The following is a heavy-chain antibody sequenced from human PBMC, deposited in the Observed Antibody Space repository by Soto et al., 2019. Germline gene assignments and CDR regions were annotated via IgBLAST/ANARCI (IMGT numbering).Heavy chain of an antibody. Sequence: QVQLVQSGAEVKKPGSSVKVSCKASGGTFSSYSINWVRQAPGQGLEWMGEIMPIFATANYAQKFQGRVTITADESTSTAYMELRSLRSEDTAVYYCARDGGRHSGGIDYWGQGTLVTVSS. CDR1: GGTFSSYS. CDR3: ARDGGRHSGGIDY. D-gene: IGHD1-26*01. V-gene: IGHV1-69*01. CDR2: IMPIFATA. J-gene: IGHJ4*02.